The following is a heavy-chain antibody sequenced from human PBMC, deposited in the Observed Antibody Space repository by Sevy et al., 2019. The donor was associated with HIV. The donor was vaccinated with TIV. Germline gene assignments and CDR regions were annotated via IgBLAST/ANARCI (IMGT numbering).Heavy chain of an antibody. CDR1: GFTFSSYS. CDR2: ISSSSSYI. J-gene: IGHJ4*02. Sequence: GGSLRLSCAASGFTFSSYSMNWVRQAPGKGLEWVSSISSSSSYIYYADSVKGRFTISRDNAKNSLYLQMNSLRAEDTAVYYCARVDPPGIAVAGTLNYWGPGTLVTVSS. V-gene: IGHV3-21*01. D-gene: IGHD6-19*01. CDR3: ARVDPPGIAVAGTLNY.